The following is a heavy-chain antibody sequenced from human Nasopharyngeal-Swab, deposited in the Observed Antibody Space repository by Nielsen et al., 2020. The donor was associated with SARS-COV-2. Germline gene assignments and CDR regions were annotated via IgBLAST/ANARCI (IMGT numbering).Heavy chain of an antibody. CDR1: GGSISSYY. V-gene: IGHV4-59*08. CDR3: ASRKGARGYSYGAFDY. Sequence: SETLSLTCTVSGGSISSYYCSWIRQPPGKGLEWIGYIYYSGSTNYNPSLKSRVTISVDTSKNQLSLKLSSVTAADTAVYYCASRKGARGYSYGAFDYWGQGTLVTVSS. D-gene: IGHD5-18*01. J-gene: IGHJ4*02. CDR2: IYYSGST.